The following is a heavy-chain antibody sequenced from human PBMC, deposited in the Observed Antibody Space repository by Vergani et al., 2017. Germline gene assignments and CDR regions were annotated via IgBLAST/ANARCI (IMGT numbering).Heavy chain of an antibody. CDR1: GRSISSGAFS. CDR2: IFQSGSA. J-gene: IGHJ4*02. V-gene: IGHV4-30-2*01. D-gene: IGHD1-14*01. CDR3: LRRKNVGRQSDDFDY. Sequence: QLQLQESGSGLVKPSQTLSLTCAASGRSISSGAFSWGWIRQPPGRGLQWIGHIFQSGSADYNASLKSRVNISLDKSKNHVSLSLSYVTAADTAVYYCLRRKNVGRQSDDFDYWGQGTLVTVSS.